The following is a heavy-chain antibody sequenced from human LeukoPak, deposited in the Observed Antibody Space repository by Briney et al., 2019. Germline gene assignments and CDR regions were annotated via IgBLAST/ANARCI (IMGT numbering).Heavy chain of an antibody. CDR1: GFTFSSYA. D-gene: IGHD5-24*01. V-gene: IGHV3-30*04. CDR3: ARDVEMATISFYYYYYAMDV. CDR2: ISYDGKNK. J-gene: IGHJ6*02. Sequence: SGWSLRLSCAASGFTFSSYAMDWVRQAAGKGMEWVAVISYDGKNKYYADSVKGRFTISRDNSKNTLYLRMNSLRAEDAAVYYCARDVEMATISFYYYYYAMDVWGQGTTVTASS.